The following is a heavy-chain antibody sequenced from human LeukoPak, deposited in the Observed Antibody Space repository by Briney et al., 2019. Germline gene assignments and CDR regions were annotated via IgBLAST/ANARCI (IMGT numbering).Heavy chain of an antibody. CDR2: INPNSGGT. D-gene: IGHD3-10*01. J-gene: IGHJ6*03. Sequence: ASVKVSCKASGYTFTGYYMHWVRQAPGQGLEWIGWINPNSGGTNYAQKFQGRVTMTRDTSISTAYMELSRLRSEDTAVYYCARGTRSGSYLFDYYYYYMDVWGKGTTVTISS. V-gene: IGHV1-2*02. CDR3: ARGTRSGSYLFDYYYYYMDV. CDR1: GYTFTGYY.